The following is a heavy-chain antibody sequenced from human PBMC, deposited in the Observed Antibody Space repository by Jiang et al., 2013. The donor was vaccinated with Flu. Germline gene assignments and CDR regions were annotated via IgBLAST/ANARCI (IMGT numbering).Heavy chain of an antibody. J-gene: IGHJ6*02. CDR2: TYYRSKWYN. V-gene: IGHV6-1*01. D-gene: IGHD2-2*01. Sequence: SQTLSLTCAISGDSVSSNSAAWNWIRQSPSRGLVWLGRTYYRSKWYNDYAVSVKSRITINPDTSKNQFSLQLNSVTPEDTAVYYCSAAIQLDYYYYYGMDVWGQGTTVTVSS. CDR1: GDSVSSNSAA. CDR3: SAAIQLDYYYYYGMDV.